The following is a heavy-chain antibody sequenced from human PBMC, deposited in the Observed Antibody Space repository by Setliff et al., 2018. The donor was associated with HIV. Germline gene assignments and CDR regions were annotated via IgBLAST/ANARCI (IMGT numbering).Heavy chain of an antibody. D-gene: IGHD3-16*01. Sequence: PSETLSLTCAFYGGSLTDYYWSWIRQPPGKGLEWIGEINHSGSTNYNSSLKSRVTISVDTSKNHFSLKLSSVTAADTAIYFCVRNSGWALGSWGQGILVTVSS. CDR2: INHSGST. CDR3: VRNSGWALGS. J-gene: IGHJ4*02. CDR1: GGSLTDYY. V-gene: IGHV4-34*01.